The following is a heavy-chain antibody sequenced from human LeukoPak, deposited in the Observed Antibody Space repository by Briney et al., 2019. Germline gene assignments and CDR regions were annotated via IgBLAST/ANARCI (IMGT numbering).Heavy chain of an antibody. Sequence: GESLRLSCAASGFTINNNYMNWVRQAPGKGLEWVSVIYSGGNTYYADSVKGRFTISRDNSKNTLYLQMNSLRAEDTAIYYCARSWDARLNFDYWGQGTLVTVSS. CDR3: ARSWDARLNFDY. CDR1: GFTINNNY. CDR2: IYSGGNT. V-gene: IGHV3-66*02. J-gene: IGHJ4*02. D-gene: IGHD1-26*01.